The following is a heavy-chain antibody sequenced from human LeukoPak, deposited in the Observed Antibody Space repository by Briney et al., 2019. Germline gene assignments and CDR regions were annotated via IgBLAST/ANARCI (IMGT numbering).Heavy chain of an antibody. CDR1: GGSFSGYY. Sequence: SQTLSLTCAVYGGSFSGYYWSWIRQPPGKGLEGIGVINQSGSTNYNPSLKSRVTISVDTSKNQFSLKLSSVTGADTAVYYCARDQGYCSGGSCYSGWFDPWGQGTLVTVSS. D-gene: IGHD2-15*01. V-gene: IGHV4-34*01. CDR2: INQSGST. CDR3: ARDQGYCSGGSCYSGWFDP. J-gene: IGHJ5*02.